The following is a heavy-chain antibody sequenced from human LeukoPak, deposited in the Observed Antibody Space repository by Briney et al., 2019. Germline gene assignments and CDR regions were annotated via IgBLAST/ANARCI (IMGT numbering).Heavy chain of an antibody. V-gene: IGHV4-4*07. J-gene: IGHJ5*02. CDR2: IYTSGST. Sequence: SETLSLTCTVSGGSISSYYWSWIRQPAGKGLEWIGRIYTSGSTNYNPSLKSRVTMSVDTSKNQFSLKLSSATAADTAVYYCARDYGSGSYYSPNWFDPWGQGTLVTVSS. CDR1: GGSISSYY. CDR3: ARDYGSGSYYSPNWFDP. D-gene: IGHD3-10*01.